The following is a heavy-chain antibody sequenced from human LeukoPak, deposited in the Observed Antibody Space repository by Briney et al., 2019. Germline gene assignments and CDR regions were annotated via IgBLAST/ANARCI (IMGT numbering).Heavy chain of an antibody. V-gene: IGHV3-48*01. CDR1: GFTFSSYS. CDR3: ARSRSGSYFDY. D-gene: IGHD1-26*01. CDR2: ISSSTTTTI. J-gene: IGHJ4*02. Sequence: GGSLRPSCAASGFTFSSYSMNWVRQAPGKGLEWVSYISSSTTTTIYYADSVKGRFTISRDNAKNSLYLQINSLRAEDTAVFYCARSRSGSYFDYWGQGTLVTVSS.